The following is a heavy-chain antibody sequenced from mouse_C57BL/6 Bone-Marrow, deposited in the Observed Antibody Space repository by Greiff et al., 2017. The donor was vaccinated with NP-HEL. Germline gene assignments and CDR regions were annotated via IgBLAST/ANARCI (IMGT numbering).Heavy chain of an antibody. J-gene: IGHJ3*01. CDR1: GYTFTSYW. CDR3: ARRLGSIAWFAY. CDR2: IHPNSGST. V-gene: IGHV1-64*01. Sequence: QVQLQQPGAELVTPGASVQLSCKASGYTFTSYWMPWVKQRPGQGLEWIGMIHPNSGSTNHNEKCKSKATLTVDKSSSTAYMQLSSLTSEDSAVYYCARRLGSIAWFAYWGQGTLVTVSA. D-gene: IGHD1-1*01.